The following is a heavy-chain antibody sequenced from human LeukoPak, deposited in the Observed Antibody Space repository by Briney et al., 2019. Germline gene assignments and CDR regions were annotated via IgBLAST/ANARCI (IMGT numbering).Heavy chain of an antibody. J-gene: IGHJ4*02. CDR1: GYTFSGYY. Sequence: ASVKVSCKASGYTFSGYYMNWVRQAPGQGLEWMGWINPNSGGTYYAQKFQGRVTMTRDTSISTAYMELSRLRSDDTAFFYCARVANNYDLLTGYYPYLDYFDFWDQGTLVTVSS. D-gene: IGHD3-9*01. V-gene: IGHV1-2*02. CDR3: ARVANNYDLLTGYYPYLDYFDF. CDR2: INPNSGGT.